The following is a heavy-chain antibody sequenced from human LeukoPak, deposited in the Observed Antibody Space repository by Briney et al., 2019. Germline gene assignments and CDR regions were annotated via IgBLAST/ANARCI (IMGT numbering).Heavy chain of an antibody. CDR2: ISSSSSTI. Sequence: GGSLRLSCAASGFTFSSYSMNWVRQAPGKGLEWVSYISSSSSTIYYADSVKGRFTISRDNAKNSLYLQMNSLRAEDTAVYYCAKQGYCSGGSCRKGGGGNRGYFDYWGQGTLVTVSS. V-gene: IGHV3-48*01. D-gene: IGHD2-15*01. CDR1: GFTFSSYS. CDR3: AKQGYCSGGSCRKGGGGNRGYFDY. J-gene: IGHJ4*02.